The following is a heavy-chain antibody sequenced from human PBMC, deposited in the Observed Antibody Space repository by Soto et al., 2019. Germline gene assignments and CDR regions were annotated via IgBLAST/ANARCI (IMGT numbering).Heavy chain of an antibody. V-gene: IGHV1-18*04. Sequence: QVQLVQSGAEVKKPGASVKVSCKASGYDFSSYGISGVRQAPGQGLEWMGWISASNGNIDYAQQFQGRVTMTSDTSRTTAYMELRSLRSDDTAVYYCVRDPQRNDYWGQGTLVNVSS. D-gene: IGHD2-2*01. J-gene: IGHJ4*02. CDR2: ISASNGNI. CDR1: GYDFSSYG. CDR3: VRDPQRNDY.